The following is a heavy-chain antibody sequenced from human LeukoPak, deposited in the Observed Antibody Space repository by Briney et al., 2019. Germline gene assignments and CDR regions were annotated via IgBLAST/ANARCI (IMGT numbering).Heavy chain of an antibody. CDR3: ARDSTPYYYDSSGYSDY. J-gene: IGHJ4*02. V-gene: IGHV1-18*01. CDR2: ISAYNGNT. D-gene: IGHD3-22*01. CDR1: GYTFTSYG. Sequence: ASVKVSCKASGYTFTSYGISWVRQAPGQGLEWVGWISAYNGNTNYAQKLQGRVTMTTDTSTSTAYMELRSLRSDDTAVYYCARDSTPYYYDSSGYSDYWGQGTLVTVSS.